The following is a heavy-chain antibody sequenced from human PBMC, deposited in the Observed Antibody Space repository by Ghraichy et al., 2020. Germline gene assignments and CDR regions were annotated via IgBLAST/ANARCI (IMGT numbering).Heavy chain of an antibody. Sequence: SETLSLTCAVYGGSFSGYYWSWIRQPPGKGLEWIGEINHSGSTNYNPSLKRRVTISVDTSKNQFSLKLSSVTAADTAVYYCARGLYGKYYYYYMDVWGKGTTVTVSS. D-gene: IGHD3-10*01. CDR1: GGSFSGYY. CDR2: INHSGST. CDR3: ARGLYGKYYYYYMDV. J-gene: IGHJ6*03. V-gene: IGHV4-34*01.